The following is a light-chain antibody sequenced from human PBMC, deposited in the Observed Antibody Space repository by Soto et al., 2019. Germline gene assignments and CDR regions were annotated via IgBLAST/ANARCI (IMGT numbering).Light chain of an antibody. J-gene: IGLJ1*01. CDR1: NIGSKR. V-gene: IGLV3-21*04. CDR2: YDS. CDR3: RVWDITTDHEV. Sequence: SYELTQPPSVSVAPEKTARLTCGGDNIGSKRVHWYRQKPGQAPVLVIYYDSDRPSGIPERFSGSKSGNTATLTINRVEAGDEADDYCRVWDITTDHEVFGTGTKLTVL.